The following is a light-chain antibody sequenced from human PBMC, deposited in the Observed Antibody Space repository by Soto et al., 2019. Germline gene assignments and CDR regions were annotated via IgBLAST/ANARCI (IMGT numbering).Light chain of an antibody. V-gene: IGLV2-23*01. CDR3: CSYAGSRTLV. CDR2: EGS. Sequence: QSALTQPASVSGSPGQSITISCTGTSSDVGSYNVVSWYQHHPGKAPKPMIYEGSKRPSGVFNRFSGSKSGNTASLTISGLQAEDEADYYCCSYAGSRTLVFGGGTKVTVL. J-gene: IGLJ2*01. CDR1: SSDVGSYNV.